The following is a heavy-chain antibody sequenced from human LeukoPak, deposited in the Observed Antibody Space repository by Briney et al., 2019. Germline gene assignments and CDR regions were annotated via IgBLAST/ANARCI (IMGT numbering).Heavy chain of an antibody. CDR2: IRYDGSNE. V-gene: IGHV3-30*02. D-gene: IGHD6-13*01. CDR1: GLTFSYYG. J-gene: IGHJ4*02. CDR3: AKDGPPGYSSSWYFDY. Sequence: PGRSLTPSCVASGLTFSYYGMHWVRQAPGKGLEWVAFIRYDGSNEYYAESVKGRFTISRDNSKNTLYLQMNSLRVEDTAAYYCAKDGPPGYSSSWYFDYWGQGTLVTVSS.